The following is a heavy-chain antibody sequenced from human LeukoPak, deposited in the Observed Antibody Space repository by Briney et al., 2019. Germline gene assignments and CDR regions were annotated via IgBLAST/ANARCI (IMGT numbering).Heavy chain of an antibody. V-gene: IGHV3-48*02. D-gene: IGHD1-26*01. CDR3: ATQPIEWELRHFDY. CDR2: ISSSSSTI. J-gene: IGHJ4*02. Sequence: PGGSLRLSCAASGFTFSSYSMNWVRQAPGKGLEWVSYISSSSSTIYYADSVKGRFTISRDNAKSSLYLQMNSLRDEDTAVYYCATQPIEWELRHFDYWGQGTLVTVSS. CDR1: GFTFSSYS.